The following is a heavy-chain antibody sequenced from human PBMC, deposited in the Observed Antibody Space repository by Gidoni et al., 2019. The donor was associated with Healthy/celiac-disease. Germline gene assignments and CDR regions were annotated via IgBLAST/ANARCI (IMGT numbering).Heavy chain of an antibody. D-gene: IGHD6-13*01. J-gene: IGHJ6*02. CDR3: AKDLIAAAAPDDYYYGMDV. CDR2: ISWDGGST. Sequence: EMQLVESGGVVVQPGGSLRLSCAASGFTFDDYDMHWVRQAPGKGLEWVSLISWDGGSTYYADSVKGRFTISRDNSKNSLYLQMNSLRAEDTALYYCAKDLIAAAAPDDYYYGMDVWGQGTTVTVSS. V-gene: IGHV3-43D*04. CDR1: GFTFDDYD.